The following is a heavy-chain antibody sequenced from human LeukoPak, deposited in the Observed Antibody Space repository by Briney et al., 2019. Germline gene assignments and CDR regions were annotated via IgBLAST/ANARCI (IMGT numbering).Heavy chain of an antibody. V-gene: IGHV1-2*02. J-gene: IGHJ4*03. CDR3: ARFGEMGLDY. D-gene: IGHD3-16*01. CDR1: GYTFTGYY. CDR2: IYPNSGGT. Sequence: GASVTVSCKASGYTFTGYYIHWVRQAPGQGLEWMGWIYPNSGGTNSAQKFQGRVTMSRDTSITTAYMELSRLTSDDTAVYYCARFGEMGLDYWGLGTLVIVSS.